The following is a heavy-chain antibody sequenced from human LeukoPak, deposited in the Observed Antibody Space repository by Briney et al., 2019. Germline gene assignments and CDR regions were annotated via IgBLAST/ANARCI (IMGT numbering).Heavy chain of an antibody. CDR1: GASMSRYY. J-gene: IGHJ4*02. CDR3: ARHSGIQLWIDN. Sequence: PSETLSLTCTVSGASMSRYYWSWIRQPPGKGLEWIAYVYDSGITNYNPSLKSRVSISQDTSKNQFSLNLISVTAADTAVYYCARHSGIQLWIDNWGQGTLVTVSS. V-gene: IGHV4-59*08. D-gene: IGHD5-18*01. CDR2: VYDSGIT.